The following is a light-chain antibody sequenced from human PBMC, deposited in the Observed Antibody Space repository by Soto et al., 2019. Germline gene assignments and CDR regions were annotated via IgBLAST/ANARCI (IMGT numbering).Light chain of an antibody. CDR3: QHYNSYWT. V-gene: IGKV1-5*03. CDR2: KAS. CDR1: QSISSW. Sequence: DIQMTQSPSTLSASVGDRVTITCRASQSISSWLAWYQQEPGKAPKLLIYKASSLESGVPSKFSGSGSGTEFTLTISSLQPDDFATYYCQHYNSYWTFGQGTKVELK. J-gene: IGKJ1*01.